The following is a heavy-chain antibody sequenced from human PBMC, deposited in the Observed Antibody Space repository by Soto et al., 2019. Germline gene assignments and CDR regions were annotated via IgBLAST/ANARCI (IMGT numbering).Heavy chain of an antibody. J-gene: IGHJ4*02. CDR3: ARDTDY. Sequence: ESGGGVVQPGRSLRLSCAASGFTFSSYAMHWVRQAPGKGLEWVAVISYDGSNKYYADSVKGRFTISRDNSKNTLYLQMNSLRAEDTAVYYCARDTDYWGQGTLVTVSS. CDR1: GFTFSSYA. V-gene: IGHV3-30-3*01. CDR2: ISYDGSNK.